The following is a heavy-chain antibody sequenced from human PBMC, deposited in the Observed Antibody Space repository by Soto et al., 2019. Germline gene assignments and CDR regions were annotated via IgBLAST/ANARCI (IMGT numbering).Heavy chain of an antibody. CDR1: GYSFTTYG. J-gene: IGHJ4*02. V-gene: IGHV1-18*01. CDR3: ARDRYLNLDY. CDR2: ISTDKGNT. Sequence: ASVKISCKASGYSFTTYGMTWVRQDPGQGLEWTGWISTDKGNTKYAQNFQSRATLTTDTSTSTAYRELRSLRSDATAVYYCARDRYLNLDYWGQGTPVPVSS. D-gene: IGHD3-10*01.